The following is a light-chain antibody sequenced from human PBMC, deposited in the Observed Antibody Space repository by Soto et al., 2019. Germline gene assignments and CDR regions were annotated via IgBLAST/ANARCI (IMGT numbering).Light chain of an antibody. Sequence: EIVLTQSPGTLSLSPGERATLSCRASQSISNNYLAWYQQKPGQAPRLLIYGASARATGIPDRFSGSGSGTDFTLTISRLEPEDFAMYYCQHDVGSPQFTSGPGTKVDIK. V-gene: IGKV3-20*01. CDR1: QSISNNY. CDR2: GAS. J-gene: IGKJ3*01. CDR3: QHDVGSPQFT.